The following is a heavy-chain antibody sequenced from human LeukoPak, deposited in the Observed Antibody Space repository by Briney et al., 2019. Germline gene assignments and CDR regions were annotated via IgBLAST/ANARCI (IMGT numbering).Heavy chain of an antibody. V-gene: IGHV4-34*01. CDR1: GGSFSGYY. Sequence: SETLSLTCAVYGGSFSGYYWSWIRQPPGKGLEWIGEINHSGSTNYNPSLKSRVTISVDTSKNQFSLKLSSVTAADTAVYYCARGPRYYDFWSGYYTPYYYYGMDVWGQGTTVTVSS. CDR2: INHSGST. CDR3: ARGPRYYDFWSGYYTPYYYYGMDV. D-gene: IGHD3-3*01. J-gene: IGHJ6*02.